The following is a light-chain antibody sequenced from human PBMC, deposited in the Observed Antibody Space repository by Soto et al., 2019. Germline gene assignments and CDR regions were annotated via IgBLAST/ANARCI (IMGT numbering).Light chain of an antibody. J-gene: IGKJ3*01. CDR1: QSLLHSNGYNY. Sequence: DIVMTQSPLSLPVTPGEPASISCRSSQSLLHSNGYNYLDWYLQKPGQSPQLLIYLGSNRASGVPDRFSGRGSRTDFTLKISSVEAEDVGVYYCMQALQTPFTFGPGTKVDIK. CDR2: LGS. V-gene: IGKV2-28*01. CDR3: MQALQTPFT.